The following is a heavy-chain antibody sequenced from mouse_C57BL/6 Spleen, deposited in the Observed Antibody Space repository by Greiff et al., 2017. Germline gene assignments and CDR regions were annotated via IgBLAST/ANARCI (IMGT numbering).Heavy chain of an antibody. J-gene: IGHJ4*01. CDR3: ARSDYNYGREDD. D-gene: IGHD1-1*01. V-gene: IGHV1-80*01. CDR1: GYAFSSYW. Sequence: QVQLQQSGAELVKPGASVKISCKASGYAFSSYWMNWVKQRPGKGLEWIGQIYPGDGDTNYNGKFKGKATLPADKSSSTAYMQLSSLTSEDSAVDCCARSDYNYGREDDWGQGTSVTVSS. CDR2: IYPGDGDT.